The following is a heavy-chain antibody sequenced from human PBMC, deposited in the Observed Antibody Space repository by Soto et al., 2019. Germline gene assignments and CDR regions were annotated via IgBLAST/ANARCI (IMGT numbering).Heavy chain of an antibody. CDR1: GYTFTSYG. CDR3: ASVAAAGVGHNWFDP. Sequence: ASVKVSCKASGYTFTSYGISWVRQAPGQGLEWMGWISAYNGNTNYAQKLQGRVTMTKDTSTSTAYMELRSLRSDDTAVYYCASVAAAGVGHNWFDPWGQGTLVTVSS. D-gene: IGHD6-13*01. CDR2: ISAYNGNT. J-gene: IGHJ5*02. V-gene: IGHV1-18*01.